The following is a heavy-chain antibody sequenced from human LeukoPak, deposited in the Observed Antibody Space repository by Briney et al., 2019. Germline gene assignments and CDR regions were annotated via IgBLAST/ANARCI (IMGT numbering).Heavy chain of an antibody. J-gene: IGHJ4*02. CDR3: ARRGGYKRPGVWYFDY. D-gene: IGHD5-24*01. CDR1: GGSFSGYY. CDR2: INHSGST. Sequence: SETLSLTCAVYGGSFSGYYWSWIRQPPGKGLEWIGEINHSGSTNYNPSLKSRVTISVDTSKNQFSLKLSSVTAADTAVYYCARRGGYKRPGVWYFDYWGQGTLVTVSS. V-gene: IGHV4-34*01.